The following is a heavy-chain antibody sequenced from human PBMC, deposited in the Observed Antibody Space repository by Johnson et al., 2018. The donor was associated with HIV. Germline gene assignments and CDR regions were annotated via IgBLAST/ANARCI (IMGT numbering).Heavy chain of an antibody. CDR1: GFTVSNNY. J-gene: IGHJ3*02. Sequence: VQLVESGGGLIQPGGSLRLSCAASGFTVSNNYMTWVRQAPGKGLEWVSVNYSGGRTHYADSVKGRVIISRDNSKNTLYLQMHGLRDEDTAVYYCASREPYYYDSSCYLAFDIWGQGTMVTVSS. CDR3: ASREPYYYDSSCYLAFDI. CDR2: NYSGGRT. V-gene: IGHV3-53*01. D-gene: IGHD3-22*01.